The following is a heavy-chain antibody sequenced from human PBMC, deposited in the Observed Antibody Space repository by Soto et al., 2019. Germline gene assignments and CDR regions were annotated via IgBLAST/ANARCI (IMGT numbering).Heavy chain of an antibody. J-gene: IGHJ4*02. V-gene: IGHV4-31*03. D-gene: IGHD3-10*01. CDR2: IYYSGSA. Sequence: QFQLQESDPGLVKPSQTLSLTCTVSGGSISSGTYYWSWIRQHPGKGLEWIGYIYYSGSAYYNPSLKSRVTISVYTSKNQFSLKLSSVTAADTAVYYCARGSGSYYPINYWGQGTLVTVSS. CDR1: GGSISSGTYY. CDR3: ARGSGSYYPINY.